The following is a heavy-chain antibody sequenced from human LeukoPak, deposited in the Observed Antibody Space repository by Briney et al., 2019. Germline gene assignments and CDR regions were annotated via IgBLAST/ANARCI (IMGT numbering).Heavy chain of an antibody. CDR2: IYYGGST. CDR1: GGSVSSSSYY. CDR3: ARDRAKLSRDGAAYYFDS. V-gene: IGHV4-61*01. Sequence: SETLSLTCTVSGGSVSSSSYYWSWIRQPPGQGLQWIGYIYYGGSTNYNPSLKSRVTISIDTSKNQFSLNLSSVTAADTAVYYCARDRAKLSRDGAAYYFDSWGQGILLTVSS. D-gene: IGHD3-10*01. J-gene: IGHJ4*02.